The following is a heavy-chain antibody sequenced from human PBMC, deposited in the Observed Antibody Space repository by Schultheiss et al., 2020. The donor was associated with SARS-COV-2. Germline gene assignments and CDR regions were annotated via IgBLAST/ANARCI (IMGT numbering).Heavy chain of an antibody. J-gene: IGHJ4*02. CDR1: GFTFSSYG. Sequence: GGSLRLSCAASGFTFSSYGMHWVRQAPGKGLEWVAVIWYDGSNKYYADSVKGRFTISRDNSKNTLYLQMNSLRAEDTAVYYCARGPRLWFRELYVDYWGQGTLVTVSS. CDR3: ARGPRLWFRELYVDY. V-gene: IGHV3-33*01. CDR2: IWYDGSNK. D-gene: IGHD3-10*01.